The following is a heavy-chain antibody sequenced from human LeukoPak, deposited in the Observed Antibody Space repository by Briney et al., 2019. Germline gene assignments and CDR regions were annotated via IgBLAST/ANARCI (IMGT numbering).Heavy chain of an antibody. V-gene: IGHV1-46*01. J-gene: IGHJ4*02. CDR2: INPSGSST. CDR1: GYTFSSYY. Sequence: ASVKASCKASGYTFSSYYMHWVRQAPGQGLEWMGIINPSGSSTSYAQKFQGRVTMTRDTSTTTVYMELSSLRFEDTAVYYCAKDALSRAVAGTMFDYWGQGTLVTVSS. D-gene: IGHD6-19*01. CDR3: AKDALSRAVAGTMFDY.